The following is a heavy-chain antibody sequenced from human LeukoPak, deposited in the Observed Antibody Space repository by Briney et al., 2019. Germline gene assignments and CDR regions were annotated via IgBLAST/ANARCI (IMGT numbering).Heavy chain of an antibody. CDR1: GGSFSGYY. CDR3: ARDPRQWLVVSGDAFDI. D-gene: IGHD6-19*01. CDR2: INHSGST. V-gene: IGHV4-34*01. J-gene: IGHJ3*02. Sequence: SETLSLTCAVYGGSFSGYYWSWIRQPPGKGLEWIGEINHSGSTNYNPSLKSRVTISVDTSKNQFSLKLSSVTAADTAVYYCARDPRQWLVVSGDAFDIWGQGTMVTVSS.